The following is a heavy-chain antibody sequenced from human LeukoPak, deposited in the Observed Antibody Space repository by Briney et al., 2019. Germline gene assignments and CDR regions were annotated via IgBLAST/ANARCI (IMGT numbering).Heavy chain of an antibody. V-gene: IGHV3-23*01. Sequence: GGSLRLSCAASGFTFDDYATHWVRQAPGKGLEWVSAISGSGGSTYYADSVKGRFTISRDNSKNTLYLQMNSLRAEDTAVYYCANEAWELHNVFDYWGQGTLVTVSS. J-gene: IGHJ4*02. CDR2: ISGSGGST. D-gene: IGHD1-26*01. CDR1: GFTFDDYA. CDR3: ANEAWELHNVFDY.